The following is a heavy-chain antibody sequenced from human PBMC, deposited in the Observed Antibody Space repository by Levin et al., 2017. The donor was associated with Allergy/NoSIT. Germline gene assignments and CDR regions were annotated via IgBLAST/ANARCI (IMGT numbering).Heavy chain of an antibody. D-gene: IGHD3-10*01. J-gene: IGHJ6*02. CDR3: AGDECAWLGECYGMDV. Sequence: ASETLSLTCTVSGASISGGTFYWSWIRQRPGKGLEWIGFIHHSGSAYYNPSLKSRLTMSLDTSKSQFSLRVTSVTAADTAVYYCAGDECAWLGECYGMDVWGQGTTVIVSS. CDR1: GASISGGTFY. V-gene: IGHV4-31*03. CDR2: IHHSGSA.